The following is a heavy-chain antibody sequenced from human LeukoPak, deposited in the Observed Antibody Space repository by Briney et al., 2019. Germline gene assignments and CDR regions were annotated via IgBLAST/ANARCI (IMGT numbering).Heavy chain of an antibody. Sequence: GGSLRLSCAASGFALSNYWMSWVRQAPGKGLEWVANINQDGSEKYYVDSVKGRFAISRDNAKNSLYLQMNSLRAEDTAVYYCARFPEYYDILTGSNYYYYYGMDVWGQGTTVTVSS. CDR2: INQDGSEK. J-gene: IGHJ6*02. V-gene: IGHV3-7*01. D-gene: IGHD3-9*01. CDR1: GFALSNYW. CDR3: ARFPEYYDILTGSNYYYYYGMDV.